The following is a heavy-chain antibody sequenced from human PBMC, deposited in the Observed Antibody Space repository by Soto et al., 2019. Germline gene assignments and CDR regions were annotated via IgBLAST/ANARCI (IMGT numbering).Heavy chain of an antibody. V-gene: IGHV3-23*01. D-gene: IGHD3-10*01. J-gene: IGHJ3*02. CDR2: ISGSGGST. Sequence: GGSRRLSCAASGFTFSSYAMSWVRQAPGKGLEWVSAISGSGGSTYYADSVKGRFTISRDNSKNTLYLQMNSLRGEDTAVYYCAKDGGSGSYYKWAAFDIWGQGTMVTVSS. CDR1: GFTFSSYA. CDR3: AKDGGSGSYYKWAAFDI.